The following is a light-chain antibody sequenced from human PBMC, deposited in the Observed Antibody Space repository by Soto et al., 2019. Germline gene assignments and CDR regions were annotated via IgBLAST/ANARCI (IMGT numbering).Light chain of an antibody. CDR2: AAS. Sequence: DIQITQSPSSLSASVGDRVTITCRASQGIRNYLAWYQQRPGQVPKPLINAASTLEPGVPSRFSGSGSGTDFTLTISSLQPEDVATYYCQRYNTASSTFGPGTKVDIK. V-gene: IGKV1-27*01. J-gene: IGKJ3*01. CDR1: QGIRNY. CDR3: QRYNTASST.